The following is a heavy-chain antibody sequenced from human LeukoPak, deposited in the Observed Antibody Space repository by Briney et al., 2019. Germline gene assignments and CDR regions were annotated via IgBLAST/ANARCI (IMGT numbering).Heavy chain of an antibody. J-gene: IGHJ6*03. Sequence: PGGSLRLSCAASGFTFDDYAMHWVRQAPGKGLEWVSGISWNSGSIGYADSVKGRFTISRDNAKNSLYLQMNSLRAEDTALYYCAKDGREFGGYNLNYYYMDVWGKGTTVTISS. CDR2: ISWNSGSI. CDR1: GFTFDDYA. V-gene: IGHV3-9*01. CDR3: AKDGREFGGYNLNYYYMDV. D-gene: IGHD5-24*01.